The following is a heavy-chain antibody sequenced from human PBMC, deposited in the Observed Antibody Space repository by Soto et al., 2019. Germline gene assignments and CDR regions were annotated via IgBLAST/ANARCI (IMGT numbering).Heavy chain of an antibody. CDR3: AKDRTFSTVTTSY. Sequence: GGSLRLSCAASGFTFSSYAMSWVRQAPGKGLEWVSTISGSGFSTYYADSVKGRFTISRDNSKNTLYLQMDSLRAEDTAVYYCAKDRTFSTVTTSYWGQGTLVTV. J-gene: IGHJ4*02. D-gene: IGHD4-17*01. CDR2: ISGSGFST. CDR1: GFTFSSYA. V-gene: IGHV3-23*01.